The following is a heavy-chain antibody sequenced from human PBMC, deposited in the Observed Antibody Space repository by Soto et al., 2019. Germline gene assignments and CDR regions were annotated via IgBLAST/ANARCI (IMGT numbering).Heavy chain of an antibody. V-gene: IGHV3-23*05. CDR1: GFTFSNYA. CDR3: AKRFFGSGSPPGAFDV. J-gene: IGHJ3*01. Sequence: GGSLRLSCAASGFTFSNYAISLCRQSPLKGPEWVSFITSSGNGTYYADSVKGRFTVSRDNSKNTLYVQMNNLRAEDTAIYYCAKRFFGSGSPPGAFDVWGQGTMVTVSS. CDR2: ITSSGNGT. D-gene: IGHD3-10*01.